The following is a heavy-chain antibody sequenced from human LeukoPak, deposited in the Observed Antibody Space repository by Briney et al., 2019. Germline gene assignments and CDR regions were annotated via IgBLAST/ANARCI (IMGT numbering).Heavy chain of an antibody. Sequence: PSQTLSLTCTVSGGSISSSSYYWGWIRQPPGKGLEWIGSIYYSGSTYYNPSLKSRVTISVDTSKNQFSLKLSSVTAADTAVNYCARFGSGWYYFDYWGQGTLVTVSS. CDR2: IYYSGST. V-gene: IGHV4-39*07. J-gene: IGHJ4*02. CDR1: GGSISSSSYY. D-gene: IGHD6-19*01. CDR3: ARFGSGWYYFDY.